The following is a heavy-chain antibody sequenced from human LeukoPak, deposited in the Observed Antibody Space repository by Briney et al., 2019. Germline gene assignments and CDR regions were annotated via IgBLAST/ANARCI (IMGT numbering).Heavy chain of an antibody. CDR1: GFTFSSYW. CDR3: ARESRGYDILTGKYHRGYYSYYMDV. D-gene: IGHD3-9*01. V-gene: IGHV3-7*01. CDR2: IKQDGSEK. J-gene: IGHJ6*03. Sequence: GGSLRLSCAASGFTFSSYWMSWVRQAPGKGLEWVANIKQDGSEKYYVDSVKGRFTISRDTAKNSLFLQMNSLRAEDTAVYYCARESRGYDILTGKYHRGYYSYYMDVWGKGTTVTVSS.